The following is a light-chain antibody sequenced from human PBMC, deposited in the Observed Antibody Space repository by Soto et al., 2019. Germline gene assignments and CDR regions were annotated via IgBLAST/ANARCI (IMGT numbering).Light chain of an antibody. Sequence: DIRLTQSPSFLSASVGDRVTITCRASPDINRYLAWYQQKPRKAPKLLIYAASTLHNAVPSRFSGAGSGTEVTLTIRSLQPEDFATYYCQQLHIYPRTFGQGTKVEF. CDR2: AAS. CDR1: PDINRY. V-gene: IGKV1-9*01. CDR3: QQLHIYPRT. J-gene: IGKJ1*01.